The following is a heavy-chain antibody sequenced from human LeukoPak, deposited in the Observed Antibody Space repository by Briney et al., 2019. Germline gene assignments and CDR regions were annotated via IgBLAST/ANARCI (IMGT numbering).Heavy chain of an antibody. CDR2: ISGSGGST. Sequence: GGSLRLSCAASEFTFSSDGMSWVRQAPGKGLEWVSAISGSGGSTYYADSVKGRFAISRDNSKNTLYLQMNSLRAEDTAVYYCARQAYCGGDCYPNKYDAFDIWGQGTMVTVSS. V-gene: IGHV3-23*01. J-gene: IGHJ3*02. CDR3: ARQAYCGGDCYPNKYDAFDI. CDR1: EFTFSSDG. D-gene: IGHD2-21*02.